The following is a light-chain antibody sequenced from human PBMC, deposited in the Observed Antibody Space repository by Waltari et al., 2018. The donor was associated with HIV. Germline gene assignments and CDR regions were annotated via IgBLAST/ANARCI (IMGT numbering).Light chain of an antibody. CDR2: LGS. V-gene: IGKV2-28*01. CDR1: QSLLYSNGYNY. CDR3: MQALQTPLT. J-gene: IGKJ4*01. Sequence: DIVMTQSPLSLPVTPGEPASISCRSSQSLLYSNGYNYLDWYLQKPGQSPQLLIYLGSSRASGVPDRFSGSVSGTDFTLKISRVEAEDVGVYYCMQALQTPLTFGGGTKVEIK.